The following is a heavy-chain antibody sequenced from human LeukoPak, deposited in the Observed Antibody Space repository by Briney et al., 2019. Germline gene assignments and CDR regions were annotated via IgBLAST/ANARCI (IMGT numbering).Heavy chain of an antibody. CDR3: AVRCSSTSCYLDY. V-gene: IGHV4-30-4*08. J-gene: IGHJ4*02. CDR1: GGSISSGDYY. Sequence: PSQTLSLTCTVSGGSISSGDYYWSWIRQPPGKGLEWIGEINHSGSTNYNPSLKSRVTISVDTSKNQFSLKLSSVTAADTAVYYCAVRCSSTSCYLDYWGQGTLVTVSS. D-gene: IGHD2-2*01. CDR2: INHSGST.